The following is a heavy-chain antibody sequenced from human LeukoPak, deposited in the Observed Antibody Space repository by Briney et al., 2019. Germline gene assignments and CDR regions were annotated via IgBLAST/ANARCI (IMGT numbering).Heavy chain of an antibody. D-gene: IGHD2-21*02. Sequence: ASVKVSCKASGYTFTGYYMHWVRQAPGQGLEWMGIINPGGGSTSYAQKFQGRVTMTRDTSTSTVYMELSSLRSEDTAVYYCARERRCGGDCYSSFDYWGQGTLVTVSS. J-gene: IGHJ4*02. CDR1: GYTFTGYY. CDR2: INPGGGST. CDR3: ARERRCGGDCYSSFDY. V-gene: IGHV1-46*01.